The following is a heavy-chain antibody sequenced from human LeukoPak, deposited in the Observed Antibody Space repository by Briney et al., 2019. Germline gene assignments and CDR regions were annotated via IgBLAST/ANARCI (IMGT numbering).Heavy chain of an antibody. CDR2: IYPGDSDT. Sequence: GESLKISCKGSGYSLTSYWIGWVRQMPGKGLEWMGIIYPGDSDTRYSPSFQGQVTISADKSINTAYLQWSSLKASDTAMYYCARHGDYDYVWGSYGDYWGQGTLVTVSS. D-gene: IGHD3-16*01. CDR1: GYSLTSYW. CDR3: ARHGDYDYVWGSYGDY. J-gene: IGHJ4*02. V-gene: IGHV5-51*01.